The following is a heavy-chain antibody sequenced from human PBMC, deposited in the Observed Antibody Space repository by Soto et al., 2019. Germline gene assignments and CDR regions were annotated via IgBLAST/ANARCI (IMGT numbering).Heavy chain of an antibody. J-gene: IGHJ4*02. Sequence: QVPLVESGGGVVQPGRSLRLSCAASGFTFSSYGMHWVRQAPGKGLEWVAVISYDGSNKYYADSVKGRFTISRDDSKNTLYLQMHSLRAEDTAVYYCAKDGSYGYQYYFDYWGQGTLVTVSS. CDR3: AKDGSYGYQYYFDY. V-gene: IGHV3-30*18. D-gene: IGHD5-18*01. CDR2: ISYDGSNK. CDR1: GFTFSSYG.